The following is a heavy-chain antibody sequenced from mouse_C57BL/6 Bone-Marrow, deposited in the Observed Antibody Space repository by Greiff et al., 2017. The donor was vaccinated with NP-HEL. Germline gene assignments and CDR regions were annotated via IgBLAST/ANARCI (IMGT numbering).Heavy chain of an antibody. CDR1: GFTFTDYY. V-gene: IGHV7-3*01. CDR3: ARSPITTVVPYYFDY. J-gene: IGHJ2*01. Sequence: EVKLMESGGGLVQPGGSLSLSCAASGFTFTDYYMSWVRQPPGKALEWLGFIRNKANGYTTEYSASVKGRFTISRDNYQSILYLQMNAMRAEDSATYYCARSPITTVVPYYFDYWGQGTTLTVSS. CDR2: IRNKANGYTT. D-gene: IGHD1-1*01.